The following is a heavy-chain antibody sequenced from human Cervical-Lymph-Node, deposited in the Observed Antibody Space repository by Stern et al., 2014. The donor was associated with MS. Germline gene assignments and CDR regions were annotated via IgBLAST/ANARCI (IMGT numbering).Heavy chain of an antibody. CDR3: ARGQRYFDY. CDR2: INPSGDST. Sequence: QVQLVQSGPEVEKTGASVKLSCKAPGYTFTSSSMHWVRQAPGQGLEWVGIINPSGDSTTYAPPFQGRGTMTRDTSSSTVYMELSRLGSEDTAVYYCARGQRYFDYWGQGTLVTVSS. CDR1: GYTFTSSS. V-gene: IGHV1-46*01. J-gene: IGHJ4*02.